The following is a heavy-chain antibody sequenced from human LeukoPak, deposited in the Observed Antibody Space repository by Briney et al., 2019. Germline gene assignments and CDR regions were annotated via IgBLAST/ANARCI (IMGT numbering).Heavy chain of an antibody. Sequence: GGSLRLSCAASGFTFSSYEMNWVRQAPGKGLEWVSYISSSGSTIYYADSVKGRFTISRDNAKNSLYLQMNSLRAEDTAVYCCARARRGYCSGGSCYFDYWGQGTLVTVSS. D-gene: IGHD2-15*01. V-gene: IGHV3-48*03. J-gene: IGHJ4*02. CDR3: ARARRGYCSGGSCYFDY. CDR1: GFTFSSYE. CDR2: ISSSGSTI.